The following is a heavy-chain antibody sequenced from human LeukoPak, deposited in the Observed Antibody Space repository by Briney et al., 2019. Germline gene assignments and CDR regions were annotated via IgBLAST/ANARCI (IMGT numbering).Heavy chain of an antibody. D-gene: IGHD6-19*01. Sequence: GGSLRLSCTASGFTFSSYWMSWVRQAPGRGLEWVANIKEDGSEKYYVDSVTGRFTIYRDNAKKSLYLQMNSLRAEDTAVYYCASQFWWAAVPGTLDYWGQGTLVTVSS. CDR1: GFTFSSYW. J-gene: IGHJ4*02. V-gene: IGHV3-7*05. CDR3: ASQFWWAAVPGTLDY. CDR2: IKEDGSEK.